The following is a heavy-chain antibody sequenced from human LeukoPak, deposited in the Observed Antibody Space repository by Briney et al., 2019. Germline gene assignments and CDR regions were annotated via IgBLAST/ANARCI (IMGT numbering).Heavy chain of an antibody. V-gene: IGHV1-69*01. CDR3: ARVQHGYNGVGYFDY. Sequence: SVKVSCKASGDTFSTYAITWVRQAPGQGLEWMGGIIPMFGVANYAHNFQGRVTITADESTSTVYMDLSSLRSEDTALYYCARVQHGYNGVGYFDYWGQGALVTVSS. CDR2: IIPMFGVA. CDR1: GDTFSTYA. D-gene: IGHD5-24*01. J-gene: IGHJ4*02.